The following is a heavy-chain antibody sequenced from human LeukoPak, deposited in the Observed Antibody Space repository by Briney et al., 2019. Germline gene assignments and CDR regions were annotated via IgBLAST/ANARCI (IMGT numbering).Heavy chain of an antibody. CDR1: GFTFSGSA. CDR3: TSVLPGYSSGWFD. CDR2: IRSKANSYAT. Sequence: PGGSLRLSCAASGFTFSGSAMHRVRQASGKGLEWVGRIRSKANSYATAYAASVKGRFTISRDDSKNTAYLQMNSLKTEDTAVYYCTSVLPGYSSGWFDWGQGTLVTVSS. D-gene: IGHD6-19*01. V-gene: IGHV3-73*01. J-gene: IGHJ4*02.